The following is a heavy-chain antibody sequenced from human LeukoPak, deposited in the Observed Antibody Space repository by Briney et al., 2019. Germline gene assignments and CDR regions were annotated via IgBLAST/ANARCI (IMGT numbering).Heavy chain of an antibody. Sequence: GGSLRLSCAASGFTFSSYAMSWVRQAPGKGLEWVSAISGSGGSTYYADSVKGRFTISRDNSKNTLYLQMNSLRAEDTAVYYCAKGMRYCSSTSCAPRVYWGQGTLVTVSS. V-gene: IGHV3-23*01. J-gene: IGHJ4*02. CDR2: ISGSGGST. CDR1: GFTFSSYA. D-gene: IGHD2-2*01. CDR3: AKGMRYCSSTSCAPRVY.